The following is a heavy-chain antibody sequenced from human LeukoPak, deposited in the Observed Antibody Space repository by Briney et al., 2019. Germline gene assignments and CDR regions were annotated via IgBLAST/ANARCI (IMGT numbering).Heavy chain of an antibody. V-gene: IGHV1-2*02. D-gene: IGHD3-10*01. Sequence: ASVKVSCKASGYTFTGYYMHWVRQAPGQGLEWMGWINPNSGGTNYAQKFQGRVTMTRDTSISTAYMELSRLRSDDTAVYYCARGQGLNYYGSGSYSGVGTFDYWGQGTLVTVSS. CDR3: ARGQGLNYYGSGSYSGVGTFDY. J-gene: IGHJ4*02. CDR2: INPNSGGT. CDR1: GYTFTGYY.